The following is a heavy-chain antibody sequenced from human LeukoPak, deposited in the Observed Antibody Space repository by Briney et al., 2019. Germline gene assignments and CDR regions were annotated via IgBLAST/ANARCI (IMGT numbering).Heavy chain of an antibody. D-gene: IGHD2-15*01. CDR2: ISSSSSYI. CDR1: GFTFSSYS. CDR3: ARDSGCSGGSCYGGALNWFDP. J-gene: IGHJ5*02. V-gene: IGHV3-21*01. Sequence: GGSLRLSCAASGFTFSSYSMNWVRLAPGKGLEWVSSISSSSSYIYYADSVKGRFTISRDNAKNSLYLQMNSLRAEDTAVYYCARDSGCSGGSCYGGALNWFDPWGQATLVTVSS.